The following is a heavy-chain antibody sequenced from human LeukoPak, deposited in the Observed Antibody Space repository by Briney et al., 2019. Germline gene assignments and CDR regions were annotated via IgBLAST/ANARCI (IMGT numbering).Heavy chain of an antibody. CDR3: ARETPRDYFDY. J-gene: IGHJ4*02. CDR1: GGSISSYY. CDR2: IYYSGST. V-gene: IGHV4-59*01. Sequence: PSETLSLTCTVSGGSISSYYWSWLRQPPGKGLEWIGYIYYSGSTNYNPSLKSRVTISVDTSKNQFSLKLSSVTAADTAVYYCARETPRDYFDYWGQGTLVTVSS.